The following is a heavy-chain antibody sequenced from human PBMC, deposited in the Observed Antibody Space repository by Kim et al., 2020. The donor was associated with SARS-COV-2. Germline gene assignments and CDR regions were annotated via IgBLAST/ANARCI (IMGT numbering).Heavy chain of an antibody. CDR1: GGSFSGYY. V-gene: IGHV4-34*01. J-gene: IGHJ4*02. Sequence: SETLSLTCAVYGGSFSGYYWSWIRQPPGKGLEWIGEINHSGSTNYNPSLKSRVTISVDTSKNQFSLKLSSVTAADTAVYYCASSRTYYYGSGSYSFWGQGTLVTVSS. D-gene: IGHD3-10*01. CDR2: INHSGST. CDR3: ASSRTYYYGSGSYSF.